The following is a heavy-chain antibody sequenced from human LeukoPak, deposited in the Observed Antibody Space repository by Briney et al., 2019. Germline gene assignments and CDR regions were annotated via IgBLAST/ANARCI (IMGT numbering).Heavy chain of an antibody. J-gene: IGHJ4*02. Sequence: PSETLSLTCTVSAGSISNFWWSWLRQPAGKGLEWIGRVYSGGTTNNNPSLKSRVTISVDTSKNQFSLKLSSVTAADTAVYYCARVVRYGDYEVFDYWGQGTLVTVSS. CDR2: VYSGGTT. V-gene: IGHV4-4*07. CDR1: AGSISNFW. CDR3: ARVVRYGDYEVFDY. D-gene: IGHD4-17*01.